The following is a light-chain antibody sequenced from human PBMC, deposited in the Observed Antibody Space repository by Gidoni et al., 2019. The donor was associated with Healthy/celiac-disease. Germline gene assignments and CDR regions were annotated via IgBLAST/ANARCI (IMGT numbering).Light chain of an antibody. V-gene: IGLV2-14*01. CDR1: SSDVGGYNY. J-gene: IGLJ2*01. CDR2: DVS. CDR3: SSYTSSSTLMV. Sequence: QSALPQPASVSVSPGQSITIACTGTSSDVGGYNYVSWYQQHPGKAPKLMIYDVSNRPSGVSNRFSGSKSGNTASLTISGLQAEEEADYYGSSYTSSSTLMVFGGGTKLTVL.